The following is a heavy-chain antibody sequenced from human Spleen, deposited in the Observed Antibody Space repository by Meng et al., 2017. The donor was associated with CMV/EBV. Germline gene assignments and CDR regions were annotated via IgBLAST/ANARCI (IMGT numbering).Heavy chain of an antibody. V-gene: IGHV4-59*01. CDR3: AKSMDVAARPRWFDP. J-gene: IGHJ5*02. CDR2: LYYSGST. D-gene: IGHD6-6*01. CDR1: GAPISTYY. Sequence: SETLSLTCTVSGAPISTYYWSWIRQPPGKGLEWIGDLYYSGSTNYSPSLKSRVTISGDTSNNQFSLKLASVTAADTAVYYCAKSMDVAARPRWFDPWGQGALVTVSS.